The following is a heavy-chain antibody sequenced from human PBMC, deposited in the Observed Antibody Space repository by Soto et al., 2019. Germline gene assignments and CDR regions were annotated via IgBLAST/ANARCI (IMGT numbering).Heavy chain of an antibody. CDR2: IFSNDEK. J-gene: IGHJ6*03. Sequence: ASGPTLVNPTETLTLTCTVSGFSLSNARMGVSWIRQPPGKALEWLAHIFSNDEKSYSTSLKSRLTISKDTSKSQVVLTMTNMDPVDTATYYCARIQSSREYFDWLLYYYYYMDVWGKGTTVTVSS. V-gene: IGHV2-26*01. CDR1: GFSLSNARMG. D-gene: IGHD3-9*01. CDR3: ARIQSSREYFDWLLYYYYYMDV.